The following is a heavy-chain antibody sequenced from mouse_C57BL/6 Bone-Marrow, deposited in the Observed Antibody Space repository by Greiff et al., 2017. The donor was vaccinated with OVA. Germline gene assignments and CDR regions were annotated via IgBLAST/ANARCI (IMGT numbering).Heavy chain of an antibody. CDR3: ARWRQLRPLAY. J-gene: IGHJ3*01. D-gene: IGHD3-2*02. CDR2: IDPSDSYT. Sequence: VQLQQPGAELVRPGTSVKLSCKASGYTFTSYWMHWVKQRPGQGLEWIGVIDPSDSYTNYNQKFKGKATLTVDTSSSTAYMQLSSLTSEDSAVYYCARWRQLRPLAYWGQGTLVTVSA. V-gene: IGHV1-59*01. CDR1: GYTFTSYW.